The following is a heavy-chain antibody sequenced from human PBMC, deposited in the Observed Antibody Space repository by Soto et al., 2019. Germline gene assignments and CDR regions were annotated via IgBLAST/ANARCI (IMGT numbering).Heavy chain of an antibody. J-gene: IGHJ4*02. CDR2: TSHDGVT. Sequence: SETLSLTCAVSSGSIDNVYWWSWARQSPGKGLEWIGETSHDGVTNYNPSLEGRVTISIDKSKNQFSLKLSSVTAADTAVYYCAIQAVHSSGFTVFWGQGILVTVSS. CDR1: SGSIDNVYW. D-gene: IGHD6-19*01. CDR3: AIQAVHSSGFTVF. V-gene: IGHV4-4*02.